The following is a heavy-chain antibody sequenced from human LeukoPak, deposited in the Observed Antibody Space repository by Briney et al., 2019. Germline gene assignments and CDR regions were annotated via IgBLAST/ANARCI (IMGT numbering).Heavy chain of an antibody. Sequence: SETLSLTCSVSGDSIRSGSFHWNWIRQPAGKGLEWIGRIYITGSTDYNPSLKSRVTMSVDTSNNQFSLKLTSVTAADTAVYYCAKSWGYAANSLHIQHSGQGARVIVSA. CDR2: IYITGST. CDR3: AKSWGYAANSLHIQH. V-gene: IGHV4-61*02. J-gene: IGHJ1*01. CDR1: GDSIRSGSFH. D-gene: IGHD4-23*01.